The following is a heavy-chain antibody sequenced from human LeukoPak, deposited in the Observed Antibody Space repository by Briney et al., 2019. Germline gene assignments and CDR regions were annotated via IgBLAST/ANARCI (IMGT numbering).Heavy chain of an antibody. D-gene: IGHD5-12*01. CDR1: GFTFSSYG. J-gene: IGHJ4*02. V-gene: IGHV3-30*04. CDR2: ISYDGSNK. CDR3: AREPPGMVATGEYDY. Sequence: PGRSLRLSCAASGFTFSSYGMHWVRQAPGKGLEWVAVISYDGSNKYYADSVKGRFTISRDNSKNTLYLQMNSLRAEDTAVYYCAREPPGMVATGEYDYWGQGTLVTVSS.